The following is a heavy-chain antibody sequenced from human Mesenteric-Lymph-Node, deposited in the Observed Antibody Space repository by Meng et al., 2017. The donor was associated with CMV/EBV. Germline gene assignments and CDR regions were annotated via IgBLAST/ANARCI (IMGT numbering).Heavy chain of an antibody. V-gene: IGHV4-34*01. CDR3: ARHQRWLKSEGGFNY. Sequence: QVQLQQWGAGLLKSSETLSLTCAVSGGSFSGYYWSWIRQPPGKGLEWIGEINHSGSTNYNPSLKSRVTISVDTSKNQFSLKLSSVTAADTAVYYCARHQRWLKSEGGFNYWGQGTLVTVSS. D-gene: IGHD4-23*01. CDR2: INHSGST. CDR1: GGSFSGYY. J-gene: IGHJ4*02.